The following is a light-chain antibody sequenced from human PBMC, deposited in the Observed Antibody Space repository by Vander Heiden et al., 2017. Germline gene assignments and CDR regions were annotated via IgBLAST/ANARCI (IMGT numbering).Light chain of an antibody. CDR1: QGISSY. CDR3: QQYYSYPL. V-gene: IGKV1-8*01. Sequence: AIRMTQSPSSLSASTGDRVTITCRASQGISSYLAWYQQKPGKAPKLLIYAASTLQSGVPSRFSGSGSGTDFTLTISCLQSEDFATYYCQQYYSYPLFGSGTKVDIK. CDR2: AAS. J-gene: IGKJ3*01.